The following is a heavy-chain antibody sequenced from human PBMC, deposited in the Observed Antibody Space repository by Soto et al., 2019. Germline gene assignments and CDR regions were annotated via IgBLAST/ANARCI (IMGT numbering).Heavy chain of an antibody. V-gene: IGHV4-61*08. CDR1: GGSISSGDCY. D-gene: IGHD4-17*01. CDR3: ARHSDNDYGDLFDY. Sequence: SETLSLTCTVSGGSISSGDCYWSWIRQPPGKGLEWIGYIYYSGSTNYNPSLKSRVTISVDTSKNQFSLKLSSVTAADTAVYYCARHSDNDYGDLFDYWGLGTLVTVSS. CDR2: IYYSGST. J-gene: IGHJ4*02.